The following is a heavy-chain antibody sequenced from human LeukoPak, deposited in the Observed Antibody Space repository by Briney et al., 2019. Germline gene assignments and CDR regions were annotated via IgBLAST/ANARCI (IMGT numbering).Heavy chain of an antibody. V-gene: IGHV6-1*01. CDR2: TYYRSKWYY. J-gene: IGHJ6*02. CDR1: GDSVSSISVA. Sequence: SQTLSLTCAISGDSVSSISVAWNWIRQSPSRGLEWLGRTYYRSKWYYEYAVSVKSRIDISPDTSKNQFSLQLTSVTPEDTAVYYCSLARSEYHYGMDVWGQGTTVTVSS. CDR3: SLARSEYHYGMDV.